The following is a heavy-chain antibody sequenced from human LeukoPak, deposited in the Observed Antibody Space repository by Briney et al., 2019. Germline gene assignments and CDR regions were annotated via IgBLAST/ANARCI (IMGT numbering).Heavy chain of an antibody. V-gene: IGHV4-61*01. D-gene: IGHD3-3*01. CDR1: GGSVSSGSYY. J-gene: IGHJ4*02. Sequence: SETLSLTCTVSGGSVSSGSYYWSWIRQPPGKGLEWIGYFHYSGNTKYNPSLKSRVTISVDTSKNQFSLKLSSVTAADTAVYYCARTVNDFWSGFSYYFDYWGQGTLVTVSS. CDR2: FHYSGNT. CDR3: ARTVNDFWSGFSYYFDY.